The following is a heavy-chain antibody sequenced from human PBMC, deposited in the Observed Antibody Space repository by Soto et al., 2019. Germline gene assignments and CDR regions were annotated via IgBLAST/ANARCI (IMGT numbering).Heavy chain of an antibody. CDR3: ARLGLMVAAPNYYMDV. CDR2: IYYSGST. Sequence: PSETLSLTCTVSGGSISSYYWSWIRHPPGKGLEWIGYIYYSGSTNYNPSLKSRVTISVDTSKNQFSLKLSSVTAADTAVYYCARLGLMVAAPNYYMDVWGKGTTVTVSS. J-gene: IGHJ6*03. CDR1: GGSISSYY. V-gene: IGHV4-59*01. D-gene: IGHD2-15*01.